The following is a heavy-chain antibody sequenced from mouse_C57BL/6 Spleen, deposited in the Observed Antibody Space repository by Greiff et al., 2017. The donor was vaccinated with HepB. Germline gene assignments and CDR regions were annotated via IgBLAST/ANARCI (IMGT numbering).Heavy chain of an antibody. CDR2: ISSGGSYT. CDR1: GFTFSSYG. J-gene: IGHJ3*01. V-gene: IGHV5-6*01. CDR3: ARHRATVVAGGY. Sequence: EVKLVESGGDLVKPGGSLKLSCAASGFTFSSYGMSWVRQTPDKRLEWVATISSGGSYTYYPDSVKGRFTISRDNAKNTLYLQMSSLKSEDTAMYYCARHRATVVAGGYWGQGTLVTVSA. D-gene: IGHD1-1*01.